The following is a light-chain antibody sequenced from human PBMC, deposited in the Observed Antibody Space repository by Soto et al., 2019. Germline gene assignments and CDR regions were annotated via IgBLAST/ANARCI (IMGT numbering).Light chain of an antibody. CDR2: GAS. J-gene: IGKJ3*01. V-gene: IGKV3-20*01. CDR1: QSLSSTY. Sequence: EIVLTQSPGTLSLSPGEGATLSCRASQSLSSTYLAWYQQKPGQAPRLLIYGASSRATGIPDRFSGSGSGTDFTLTISRLEPEDFAVYYCQQSGSSPFTFGPGNKVDIK. CDR3: QQSGSSPFT.